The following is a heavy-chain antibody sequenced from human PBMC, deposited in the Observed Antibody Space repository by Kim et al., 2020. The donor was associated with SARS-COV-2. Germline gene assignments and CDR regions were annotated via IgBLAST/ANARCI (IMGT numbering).Heavy chain of an antibody. CDR2: IWYDGSNK. J-gene: IGHJ3*02. V-gene: IGHV3-33*08. Sequence: GGSLRLSCAASGFTFSSYGMHWVRQAPGKGLEWVAVIWYDGSNKYYADSVKGRFTISRDNSKNTLYLQMNSLRAEDTAVYYCARDYGGNSSGIWGQGTMVTVSS. CDR1: GFTFSSYG. D-gene: IGHD4-17*01. CDR3: ARDYGGNSSGI.